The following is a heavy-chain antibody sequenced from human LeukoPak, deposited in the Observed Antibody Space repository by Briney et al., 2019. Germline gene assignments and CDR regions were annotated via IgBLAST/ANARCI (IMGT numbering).Heavy chain of an antibody. V-gene: IGHV4-34*01. J-gene: IGHJ4*02. D-gene: IGHD3-10*01. CDR2: INHSGST. Sequence: PSETLSLTCAVYGGSFSGYYWSWIRQPPGKGLEWIGEINHSGSTNYNPSLKSRVTISVDTSKNQFSLKLSSVTAADTAVYYCARGQYTMVRGVMAYWGQGTLVTVSS. CDR3: ARGQYTMVRGVMAY. CDR1: GGSFSGYY.